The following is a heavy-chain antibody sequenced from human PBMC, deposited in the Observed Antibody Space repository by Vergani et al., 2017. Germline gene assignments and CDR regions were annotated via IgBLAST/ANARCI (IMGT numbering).Heavy chain of an antibody. V-gene: IGHV3-23*01. J-gene: IGHJ5*02. CDR3: AKDLRGVWFGDDFRFDP. CDR2: ISGSGGSP. CDR1: GFTFSSYA. D-gene: IGHD3-10*01. Sequence: EVQLLESGGGLVQPGGSLRLSCAASGFTFSSYAMSWVRQAPGKGLEWVSAISGSGGSPYYADSVQGQFTIARDNSKNTLYLQMNSLRAEDTAVYYCAKDLRGVWFGDDFRFDPWGQGTLVTVSS.